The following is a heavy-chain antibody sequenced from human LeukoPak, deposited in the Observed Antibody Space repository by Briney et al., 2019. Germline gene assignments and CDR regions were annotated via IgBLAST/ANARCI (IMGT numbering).Heavy chain of an antibody. CDR1: GYTFTSYG. Sequence: ASVKVSCKASGYTFTSYGISWVRQAPGQGLEWMGWISAYNGNTNYAQKLQGRVTMTTDTSTSTAYMELRSLRSDDTAGYYCARVITIFGVFNAFDIWGQGTMVTVSS. CDR2: ISAYNGNT. CDR3: ARVITIFGVFNAFDI. D-gene: IGHD3-3*01. J-gene: IGHJ3*02. V-gene: IGHV1-18*01.